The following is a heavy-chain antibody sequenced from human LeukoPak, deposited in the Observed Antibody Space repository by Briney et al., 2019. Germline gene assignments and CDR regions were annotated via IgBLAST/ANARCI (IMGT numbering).Heavy chain of an antibody. CDR3: ANQRGPQLPSDY. CDR2: ISSSSSYI. CDR1: GFTFSSYS. D-gene: IGHD6-6*01. V-gene: IGHV3-21*04. Sequence: SGGSLRLSCAASGFTFSSYSMNWVRQAPGKGLEWVSSISSSSSYIYYADSVKGRFTISRDNAKNSLYLQMNSLRAEDTAVYYCANQRGPQLPSDYWGQGTLVTVSS. J-gene: IGHJ4*02.